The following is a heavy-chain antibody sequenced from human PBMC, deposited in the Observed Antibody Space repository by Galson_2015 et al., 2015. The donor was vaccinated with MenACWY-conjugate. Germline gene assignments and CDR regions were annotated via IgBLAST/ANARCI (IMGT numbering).Heavy chain of an antibody. CDR2: ISSSRGTT. CDR3: VKTTLVLQNY. Sequence: SLRLSCAASGFTFSSYAMHWVRQAPGKGLEYVSDISSSRGTTYYTDSVKGRFTISRDNSKNTLYLQMSSLRAEDTAVYYCVKTTLVLQNYSGQAALVTVSS. J-gene: IGHJ4*01. V-gene: IGHV3-64D*06. D-gene: IGHD6-6*01. CDR1: GFTFSSYA.